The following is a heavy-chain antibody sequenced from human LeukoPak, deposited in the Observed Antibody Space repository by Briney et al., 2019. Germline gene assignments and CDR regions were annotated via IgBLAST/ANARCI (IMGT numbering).Heavy chain of an antibody. CDR3: AKDSGATVYYGMDV. V-gene: IGHV3-30*18. D-gene: IGHD1-26*01. Sequence: GGSLRLSCAASGFTFSSYGMHWVRQAPGKGLEWVAVISYDGSNKYYADSVKGRFTISRDNSKNTLYLQMNSLRAEDTAVYYCAKDSGATVYYGMDVWGQGTTVTVSS. J-gene: IGHJ6*02. CDR2: ISYDGSNK. CDR1: GFTFSSYG.